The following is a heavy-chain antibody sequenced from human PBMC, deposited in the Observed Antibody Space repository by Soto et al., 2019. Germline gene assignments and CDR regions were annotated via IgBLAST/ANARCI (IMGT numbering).Heavy chain of an antibody. CDR2: IIPIFGTA. CDR3: SRSIAAREGYNCFYP. D-gene: IGHD6-6*01. J-gene: IGHJ5*02. V-gene: IGHV1-69*01. Sequence: QVQLVQSGAEVKKPGSSVKVSCKASGGTFSSYAISWVRQAPGQGLEWMGGIIPIFGTANYAQKFQGRVTITADESTRTAYMELSSLRSQDTAVYYCSRSIAAREGYNCFYPWGQGTLVTVSS. CDR1: GGTFSSYA.